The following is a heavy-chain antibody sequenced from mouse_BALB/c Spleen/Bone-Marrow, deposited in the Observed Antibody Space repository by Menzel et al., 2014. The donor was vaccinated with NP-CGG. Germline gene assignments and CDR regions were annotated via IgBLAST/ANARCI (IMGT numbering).Heavy chain of an antibody. CDR1: GFTFSSFG. CDR2: ISSGSSTI. J-gene: IGHJ4*01. CDR3: ARSPYDYAAMDY. D-gene: IGHD2-4*01. V-gene: IGHV5-17*02. Sequence: EVNLVESGGGLVQPGGSRKLSCAASGFTFSSFGMHWVRQAPEKGLEWVAYISSGSSTIYYADTVKGRFTISRDNPKNTLFLQMTSLRSEDTAMYYCARSPYDYAAMDYWGQGTSVTVSS.